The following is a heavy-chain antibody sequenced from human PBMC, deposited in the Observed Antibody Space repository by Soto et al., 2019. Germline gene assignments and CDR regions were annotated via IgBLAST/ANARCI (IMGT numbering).Heavy chain of an antibody. J-gene: IGHJ5*02. D-gene: IGHD3-22*01. CDR2: IYHSGST. Sequence: PSETLSLTCIVSGGSVSSSNWWSWVRQPPGKGLEWIGEIYHSGSTTYNPSLKSRATISVDKSENQFSLRLKCVTAADTAVYYCASVGSDYDNSGYYLPWGPGTLVTVSS. CDR1: GGSVSSSNW. V-gene: IGHV4-4*02. CDR3: ASVGSDYDNSGYYLP.